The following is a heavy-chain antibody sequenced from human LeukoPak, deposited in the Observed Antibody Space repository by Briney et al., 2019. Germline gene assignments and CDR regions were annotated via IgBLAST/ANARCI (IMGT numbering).Heavy chain of an antibody. V-gene: IGHV3-20*04. CDR1: GFPFDDYG. CDR3: ARLVGGGSGTI. Sequence: GGSLSLSCAASGFPFDDYGMSGVRQAPGKGLEWVSGINWNGGSTGYADSVKGRFTISRDNAKNSLYLQMNSLRAEDTALYYCARLVGGGSGTIGGQGTLVTVSS. J-gene: IGHJ4*02. D-gene: IGHD3-10*01. CDR2: INWNGGST.